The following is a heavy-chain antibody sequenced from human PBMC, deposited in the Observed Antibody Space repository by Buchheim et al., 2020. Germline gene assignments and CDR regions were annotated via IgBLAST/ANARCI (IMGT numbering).Heavy chain of an antibody. CDR3: ARRRGDHTHYYFDY. CDR2: IKQDGSEK. Sequence: EVQLVESGGGLVKPGGSLRLSCAASGFTFSSYSMSWVRQAPGKGLEWLANIKQDGSEKYYVDSVKGRFTISRDNAKNSLYLQMNSLRAGDTAVYYCARRRGDHTHYYFDYWGQGTL. J-gene: IGHJ4*02. V-gene: IGHV3-7*01. CDR1: GFTFSSYS. D-gene: IGHD5-24*01.